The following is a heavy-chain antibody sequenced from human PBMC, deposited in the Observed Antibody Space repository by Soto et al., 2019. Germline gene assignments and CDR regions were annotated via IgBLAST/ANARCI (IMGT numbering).Heavy chain of an antibody. CDR1: GGSISSSSYY. Sequence: SETLSLTCTASGGSISSSSYYWAWNRQSPGKGLEWIGSVYYNGFTYYNPSLKSRVTISVDTSKNQFSLKLTSVTAADTAVYYCARMGDFWSGPGELDPWGQGTLVTVSS. V-gene: IGHV4-39*01. J-gene: IGHJ5*02. CDR2: VYYNGFT. D-gene: IGHD3-3*01. CDR3: ARMGDFWSGPGELDP.